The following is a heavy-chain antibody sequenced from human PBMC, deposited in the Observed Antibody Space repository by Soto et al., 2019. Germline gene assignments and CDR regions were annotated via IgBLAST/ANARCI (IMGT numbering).Heavy chain of an antibody. Sequence: ASVTVSCKASGYTFTSCGMRWVRQATGQGLEWMGWISAYNGNTNYAQKLQGRVTMTTDTSTSTAYMELRSLRSDDTAVYYCARVEGIAAPPAFDYWGQGALVTVSS. J-gene: IGHJ4*02. CDR1: GYTFTSCG. V-gene: IGHV1-18*01. CDR3: ARVEGIAAPPAFDY. D-gene: IGHD6-13*01. CDR2: ISAYNGNT.